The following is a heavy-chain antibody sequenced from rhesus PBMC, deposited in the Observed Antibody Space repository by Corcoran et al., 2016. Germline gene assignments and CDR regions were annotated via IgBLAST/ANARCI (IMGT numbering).Heavy chain of an antibody. CDR1: GFTFSSYD. CDR3: TRGDY. Sequence: EVQLVESGGALVQPGGSLSLSCAASGFTFSSYDMSWVHQALGEGIEWVSSLSPTGEIIYYTASVKGRFTIARDNAKNWVSLQMNSLKTEDTAIYYCTRGDYWGQGVLVTVSS. V-gene: IGHV3S4*01. CDR2: LSPTGEII. J-gene: IGHJ4*01.